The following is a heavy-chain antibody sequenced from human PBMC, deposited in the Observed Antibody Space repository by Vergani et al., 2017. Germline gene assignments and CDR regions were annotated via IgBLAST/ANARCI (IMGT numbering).Heavy chain of an antibody. Sequence: QVQLVESGGGVVQPGRSLRLSCAASGFTFSSYAMHWVRQAPGKGLEWVAVISYDGSNKYYADSVKGRFTISRDNSKNTLYLQMNSLRAEDTAVYYCAREWRRGGSRFDYWGQGTLVTVSS. J-gene: IGHJ4*02. CDR3: AREWRRGGSRFDY. D-gene: IGHD3-10*01. CDR1: GFTFSSYA. CDR2: ISYDGSNK. V-gene: IGHV3-30-3*01.